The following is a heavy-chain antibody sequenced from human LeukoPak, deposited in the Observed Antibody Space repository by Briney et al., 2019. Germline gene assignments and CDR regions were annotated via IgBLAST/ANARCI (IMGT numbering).Heavy chain of an antibody. Sequence: SETLSLTCAVYGGSFSGYYWSWIRQPPGKGLEWIGEINHSGSTNYNPSLKSRVTISVDTSKNQFSLKLSSVTAADTAVYYCARDGLIAARDYWGQGTLVTVSS. CDR1: GGSFSGYY. CDR3: ARDGLIAARDY. V-gene: IGHV4-34*01. J-gene: IGHJ4*02. D-gene: IGHD6-6*01. CDR2: INHSGST.